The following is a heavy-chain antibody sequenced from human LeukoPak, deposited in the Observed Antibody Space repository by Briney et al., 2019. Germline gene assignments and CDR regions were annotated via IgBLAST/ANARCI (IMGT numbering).Heavy chain of an antibody. D-gene: IGHD3-16*02. Sequence: SETLSLTCTVSGGSISSHNWSWIRQPPGEGLEWIGYIYLSGITNYNPSLMSRVTMSLGTSKNQFSLNLSSVTAADTAVYYCARYDYVWGSYRRDVFDIWGQGTMVTVSS. J-gene: IGHJ3*02. CDR2: IYLSGIT. CDR3: ARYDYVWGSYRRDVFDI. CDR1: GGSISSHN. V-gene: IGHV4-59*11.